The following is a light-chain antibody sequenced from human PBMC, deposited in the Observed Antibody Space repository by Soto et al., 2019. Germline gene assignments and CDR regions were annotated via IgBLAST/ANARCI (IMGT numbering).Light chain of an antibody. V-gene: IGLV6-57*01. CDR3: QSYHSGTSHWV. J-gene: IGLJ3*02. CDR2: EDK. CDR1: SGSIASNY. Sequence: FMLTQPHSVSESPGKTVTISCTRSSGSIASNYVQWYQQRPGSSPTTVIFEDKQRPSGVPDRFSGSIDSSSNSASLTISGLQTDDEADYYCQSYHSGTSHWVFGGGTKLTVL.